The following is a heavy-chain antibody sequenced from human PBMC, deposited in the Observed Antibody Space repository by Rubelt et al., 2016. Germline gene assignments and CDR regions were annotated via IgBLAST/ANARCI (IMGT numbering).Heavy chain of an antibody. J-gene: IGHJ2*01. CDR2: IYWRGTT. V-gene: IGHV4-39*01. Sequence: QVQLQESGPGLVKPSETLSLTCTVSGGSISSYSHFWGWIRQSPGTGLEWIGTIYWRGTTYYNPSLESRAAISVDTSKKHFCRKRNAGPTADTAVYYCARREAHSSYRDWYVDLWGRSTLVTVSS. D-gene: IGHD6-13*01. CDR1: GGSISSYSHF. CDR3: ARREAHSSYRDWYVDL.